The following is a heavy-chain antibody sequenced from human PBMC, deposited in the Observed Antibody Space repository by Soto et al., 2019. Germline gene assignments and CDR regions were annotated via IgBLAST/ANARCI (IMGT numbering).Heavy chain of an antibody. D-gene: IGHD3-3*01. CDR2: ILPVSAPP. V-gene: IGHV1-69*13. CDR1: GGTLNNYA. J-gene: IGHJ4*02. CDR3: ATDSNYDVSNSF. Sequence: GASVKVSCKASGGTLNNYAINWVRQAPGQGLEWMGGILPVSAPPDYAQKFQGRVSITADHSTSTVYMELSRLKSDDTAVYFYATDSNYDVSNSFWGQGTLVTVSS.